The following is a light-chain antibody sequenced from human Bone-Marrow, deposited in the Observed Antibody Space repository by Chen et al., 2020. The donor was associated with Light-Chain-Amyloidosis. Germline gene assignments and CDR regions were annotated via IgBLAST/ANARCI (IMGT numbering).Light chain of an antibody. J-gene: IGLJ2*01. V-gene: IGLV4-69*01. CDR1: SGHNSYA. CDR3: QTWGTGAPVV. CDR2: VKSDGTH. Sequence: QLVVTQSPSATASLGASVELTCTLSSGHNSYAIVWHQQQPEKGPRYLMRVKSDGTHTKGDGIPDRFSGSSSGAERHLFISSLQSEDEADYYCQTWGTGAPVVFGGGTKLTVL.